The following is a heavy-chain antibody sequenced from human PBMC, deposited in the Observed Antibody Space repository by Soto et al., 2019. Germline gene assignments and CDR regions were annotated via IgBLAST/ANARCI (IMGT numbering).Heavy chain of an antibody. Sequence: ASVKVSCKASGGTFSSYTIIWVRQAPGQGLEWMGRIIPILGIANYAQKFQGRVTITADKSTSTAYMELSSLRSEDTAVYYCARESRNYYDSSGYSKYYYGMDVWGQGTTVTVSS. CDR3: ARESRNYYDSSGYSKYYYGMDV. CDR1: GGTFSSYT. CDR2: IIPILGIA. D-gene: IGHD3-22*01. V-gene: IGHV1-69*04. J-gene: IGHJ6*02.